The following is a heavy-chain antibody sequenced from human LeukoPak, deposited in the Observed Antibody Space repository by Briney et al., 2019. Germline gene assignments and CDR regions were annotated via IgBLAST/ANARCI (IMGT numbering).Heavy chain of an antibody. CDR3: ARDSITEDNSLDY. CDR2: IVSDGGRA. CDR1: GFTFSTYG. D-gene: IGHD7-27*01. V-gene: IGHV3-33*05. J-gene: IGHJ4*02. Sequence: PGGSLRLSCSASGFTFSTYGMQWVRQTPDKGLEWVAVIVSDGGRAHYGDSVRGRFTISRDNSKNTLYLQMNSLRAEDTAVYYCARDSITEDNSLDYWGRGILVTVSS.